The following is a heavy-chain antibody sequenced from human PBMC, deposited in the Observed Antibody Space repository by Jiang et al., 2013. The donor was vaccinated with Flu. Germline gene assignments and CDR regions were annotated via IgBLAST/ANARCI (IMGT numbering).Heavy chain of an antibody. V-gene: IGHV4-39*07. CDR3: ARVGVPGWFDP. J-gene: IGHJ5*02. CDR1: GGSISSSSYY. Sequence: GSGLVKPSETLSLTCTVSGGSISSSSYYWGWIRQPPGKGLEWIGSIYYSGSTYYNPSLKSRVTISVDTSKNQFSLKLSSVTAADTAVYYCARVGVPGWFDPWGQGTLVTVSS. CDR2: IYYSGST. D-gene: IGHD2-8*01.